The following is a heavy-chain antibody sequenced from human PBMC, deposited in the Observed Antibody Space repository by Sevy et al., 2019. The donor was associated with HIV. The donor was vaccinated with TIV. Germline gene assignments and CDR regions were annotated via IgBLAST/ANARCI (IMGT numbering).Heavy chain of an antibody. J-gene: IGHJ4*02. D-gene: IGHD3-22*01. CDR3: ALSRGVNYYDSSGYFGVTAPTDY. V-gene: IGHV3-30-3*01. Sequence: GGSLRLSCAASGFTFSSYAMHWVRQAPGKGLEWVAVISYDGSNKYYADSVKGRFTISRDNSKNTLYLQMNSLRAEDTAVYYCALSRGVNYYDSSGYFGVTAPTDYWGQGTLVTVSS. CDR2: ISYDGSNK. CDR1: GFTFSSYA.